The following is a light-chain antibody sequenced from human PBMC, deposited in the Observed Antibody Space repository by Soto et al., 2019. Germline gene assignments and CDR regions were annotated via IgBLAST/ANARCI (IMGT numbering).Light chain of an antibody. Sequence: QSVLTQPASVSGSPGQSITISCTGTTSDVGNYNYVSWYQHHPGKAPKLMIYEVTNRPSGVSNRFSGSKSGNTASLTISGLQAEDEADYYCNSYTSRSTYVFGTGTQLTVL. J-gene: IGLJ1*01. CDR1: TSDVGNYNY. V-gene: IGLV2-14*01. CDR3: NSYTSRSTYV. CDR2: EVT.